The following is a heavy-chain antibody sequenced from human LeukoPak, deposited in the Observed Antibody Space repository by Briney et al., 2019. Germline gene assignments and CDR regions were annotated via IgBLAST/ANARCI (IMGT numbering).Heavy chain of an antibody. CDR3: ARDGRAPGLYFDY. Sequence: GGSLRLSCAASDFPFSTYWMNWVRQAPGKGLEWVASLNHDGSEKKYVDSVNGRFTISRDNAKNSVSLQMNSLRVEDTAVYYCARDGRAPGLYFDYWGQGTLVTVSS. CDR1: DFPFSTYW. V-gene: IGHV3-7*01. J-gene: IGHJ4*02. CDR2: LNHDGSEK. D-gene: IGHD3/OR15-3a*01.